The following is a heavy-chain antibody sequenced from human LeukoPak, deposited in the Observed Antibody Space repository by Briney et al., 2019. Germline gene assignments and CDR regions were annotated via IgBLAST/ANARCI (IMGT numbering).Heavy chain of an antibody. CDR2: MHPSGET. V-gene: IGHV1-2*02. CDR1: GYTFTDNY. Sequence: GASVKVSCKSSGYTFTDNYMHWVRQAPGQGLEWMGLMHPSGETNYAQKFQGRVTMTRDTSISTAYMELSRLRLDDTAVYFCAREPIAAVGWWAGGYYHHGMDVWGQGTTVTVSS. CDR3: AREPIAAVGWWAGGYYHHGMDV. J-gene: IGHJ6*02. D-gene: IGHD6-13*01.